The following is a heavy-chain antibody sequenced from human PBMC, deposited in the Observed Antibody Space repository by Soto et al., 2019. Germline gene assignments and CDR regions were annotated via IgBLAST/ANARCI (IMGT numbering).Heavy chain of an antibody. Sequence: GGSLRLSCAAYGFSFRDYSMNWVRQAPGKGLEWVAFIDLSGTTTYYRDSVTGRFTIFKDKSMNTVYLQMDRLTDEDAAVYYCTKDRVPDGIYSFDYWGQGALVTVSS. D-gene: IGHD2-15*01. CDR1: GFSFRDYS. CDR2: IDLSGTTT. V-gene: IGHV3-23*03. CDR3: TKDRVPDGIYSFDY. J-gene: IGHJ4*02.